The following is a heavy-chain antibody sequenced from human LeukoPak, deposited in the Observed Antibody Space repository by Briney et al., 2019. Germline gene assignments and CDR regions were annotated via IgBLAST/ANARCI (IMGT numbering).Heavy chain of an antibody. D-gene: IGHD6-19*01. CDR3: ASSRSGWSFDY. CDR2: IYPGDSDT. J-gene: IGHJ4*02. V-gene: IGHV5-51*01. CDR1: GYSFTNYW. Sequence: RGESLQISRKGSGYSFTNYWIAWVRQVPGEGLEWMGIIYPGDSDTRYSPSFQGQVTISADKSISTAYLQWGSLKASDTAMYYCASSRSGWSFDYWGQGTLVAVSS.